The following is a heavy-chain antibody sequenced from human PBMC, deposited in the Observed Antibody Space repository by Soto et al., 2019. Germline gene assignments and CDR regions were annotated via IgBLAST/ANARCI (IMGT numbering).Heavy chain of an antibody. V-gene: IGHV3-7*01. CDR1: GFTFSSFW. CDR3: AKTYYYGSGSF. Sequence: EVQLVESGGGLVQPGGSLRLSCAASGFTFSSFWMSWVRQAPGKGLEWVVNIKQDGSEKYYVDSVKGRFTISRDNAKNSLYLQMNSLRAEDTAVYYCAKTYYYGSGSFWGQGTLVTVSS. D-gene: IGHD3-10*01. CDR2: IKQDGSEK. J-gene: IGHJ4*02.